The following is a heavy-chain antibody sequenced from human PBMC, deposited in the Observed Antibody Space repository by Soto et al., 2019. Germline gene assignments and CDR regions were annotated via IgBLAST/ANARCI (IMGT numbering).Heavy chain of an antibody. CDR2: ISYDGSNK. CDR3: AKEGRYDFWSGYYRVGYSDD. Sequence: LRLSCAASGFTFSSYGMHWVRQAPGKGLEWVAVISYDGSNKYYADSVKGRFTISRDNSKNTLYLQMNSLRAEDTAVYYCAKEGRYDFWSGYYRVGYSDDWGQGTRVTVSS. CDR1: GFTFSSYG. D-gene: IGHD3-3*01. J-gene: IGHJ4*02. V-gene: IGHV3-30*18.